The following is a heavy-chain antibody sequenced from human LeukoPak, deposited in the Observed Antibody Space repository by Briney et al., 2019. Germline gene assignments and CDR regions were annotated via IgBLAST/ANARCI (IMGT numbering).Heavy chain of an antibody. V-gene: IGHV4-59*01. J-gene: IGHJ4*02. D-gene: IGHD1-1*01. CDR1: GGSISSYY. Sequence: SETLSLTCTVSGGSISSYYWSWIRQPPGKGLEGIGYIYYSGSTNYNPSLKSRVTISVDTSKNQFSLKLSSVTAADTAVYYRARVNWSSGDSDYWGQGTLVTVSS. CDR2: IYYSGST. CDR3: ARVNWSSGDSDY.